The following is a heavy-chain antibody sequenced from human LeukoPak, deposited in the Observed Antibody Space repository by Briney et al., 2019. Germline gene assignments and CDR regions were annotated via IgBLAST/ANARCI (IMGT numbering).Heavy chain of an antibody. Sequence: GRSLRLSCAASGFTFSSYAMHWVRQAPGKGLEWVAVISYDGSNKYYADSVKGRFTISRDNSKNTLYLQMNSLRAEDTAVYYCARGRGYCSGGSCSPYFDYWGQGTLVTVSS. CDR3: ARGRGYCSGGSCSPYFDY. J-gene: IGHJ4*02. V-gene: IGHV3-30*04. CDR2: ISYDGSNK. CDR1: GFTFSSYA. D-gene: IGHD2-15*01.